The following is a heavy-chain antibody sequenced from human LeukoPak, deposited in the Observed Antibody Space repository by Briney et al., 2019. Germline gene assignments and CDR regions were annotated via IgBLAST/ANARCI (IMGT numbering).Heavy chain of an antibody. CDR1: GFTFSSYG. D-gene: IGHD4-11*01. CDR2: LSGSGDDT. CDR3: AKKSTTVITYYFDY. V-gene: IGHV3-23*01. J-gene: IGHJ4*02. Sequence: PGGSLRLSCAGSGFTFSSYGMSWVRQAPGKGLEWVSALSGSGDDTYYADSVKGRFTISRDNSKNTLYLQMNSLRAEDTAVYYCAKKSTTVITYYFDYWGQGTLVTVSS.